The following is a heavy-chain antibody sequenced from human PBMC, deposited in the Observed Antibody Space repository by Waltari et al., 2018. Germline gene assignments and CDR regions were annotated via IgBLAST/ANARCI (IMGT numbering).Heavy chain of an antibody. Sequence: EVQLVESGGGLVQPGGSLRLSCAASGFTLPSHWMHWVRHGPGKGLEGVSRLNYDGSSTYYADFVKGRFTISRDNAKNTLYLQMNSLRAEDTGVYYCVRGYGGDVYWGQGTLVTVSS. D-gene: IGHD2-21*02. CDR3: VRGYGGDVY. V-gene: IGHV3-74*01. CDR1: GFTLPSHW. CDR2: LNYDGSST. J-gene: IGHJ4*02.